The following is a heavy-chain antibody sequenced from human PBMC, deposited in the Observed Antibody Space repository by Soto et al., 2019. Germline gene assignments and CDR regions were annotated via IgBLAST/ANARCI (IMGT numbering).Heavy chain of an antibody. V-gene: IGHV3-74*01. D-gene: IGHD3-10*01. Sequence: EVQLVESGGGLVQPGGSLRLSCAASEFTFSGRSVHWVRQAPGKGRVWVSGIDKVGTDSTYADSVKGRFTSSRDNAKNTVYLQMTSLRVEDTSVYYCARGWFGPDVWGKGTTVTVSS. CDR1: EFTFSGRS. J-gene: IGHJ6*03. CDR3: ARGWFGPDV. CDR2: IDKVGTDS.